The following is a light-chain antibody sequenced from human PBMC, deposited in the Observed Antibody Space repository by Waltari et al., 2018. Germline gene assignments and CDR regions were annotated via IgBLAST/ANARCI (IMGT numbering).Light chain of an antibody. CDR3: SSDTDNDARV. CDR1: ASDFGGYNY. V-gene: IGLV2-11*01. J-gene: IGLJ2*01. Sequence: QSALTQPRSVSGSPGQSVTFSCSGTASDFGGYNYVSWYQQHPCKAPKLIIYDVSKRPSGVHDSCAGSRSGNTAFLTISGLQAEDEADYYCSSDTDNDARVFGGGTKLTVL. CDR2: DVS.